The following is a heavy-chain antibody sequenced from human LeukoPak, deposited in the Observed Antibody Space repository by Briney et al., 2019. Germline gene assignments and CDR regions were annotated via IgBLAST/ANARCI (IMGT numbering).Heavy chain of an antibody. J-gene: IGHJ6*03. CDR1: GFTFSSYS. D-gene: IGHD2-2*01. CDR2: ISYNGINE. Sequence: GGSLRLSCAASGFTFSSYSMNWVRQAPGKGLEWMAVISYNGINEYYADSVKGRFTISRDNSKSTLLLQMNSLRAEDTAVYYCAKDRLRYCSSTSCYYMDVWGKGTTVTISS. V-gene: IGHV3-30*18. CDR3: AKDRLRYCSSTSCYYMDV.